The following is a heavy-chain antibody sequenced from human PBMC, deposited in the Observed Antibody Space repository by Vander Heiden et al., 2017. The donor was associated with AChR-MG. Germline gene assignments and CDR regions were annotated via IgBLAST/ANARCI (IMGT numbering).Heavy chain of an antibody. Sequence: EVQLVESGGGLVQPGGSLRLPCAASGFTFRSEERNWVRKAPGKGLEWVSYISSSGSTIYYADSVKGRFTIARDNAKNSLYLQMNSLRAEDTAVYYCAREVRGSGSYYPDYWGQGTLVTVSS. CDR3: AREVRGSGSYYPDY. D-gene: IGHD3-10*01. J-gene: IGHJ4*02. CDR2: ISSSGSTI. V-gene: IGHV3-48*03. CDR1: GFTFRSEE.